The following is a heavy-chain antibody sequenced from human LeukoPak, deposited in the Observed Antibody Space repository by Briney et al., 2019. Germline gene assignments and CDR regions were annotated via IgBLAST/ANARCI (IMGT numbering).Heavy chain of an antibody. CDR1: GGSINSYY. CDR3: AREPRYYYDSSGYLDY. Sequence: SETLSLTCTVSGGSINSYYWSWIRQPAGKGLEWIGRIYTSGSTNYNPSLKSRVTMSVDTSKNQFSLKLSSVTAADTAVYYCAREPRYYYDSSGYLDYWGQGTLVTVSS. J-gene: IGHJ4*02. D-gene: IGHD3-22*01. V-gene: IGHV4-4*07. CDR2: IYTSGST.